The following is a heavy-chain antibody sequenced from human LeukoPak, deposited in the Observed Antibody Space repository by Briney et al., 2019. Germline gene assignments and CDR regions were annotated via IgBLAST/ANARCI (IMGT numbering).Heavy chain of an antibody. Sequence: SETLSLTCAVYGGSFSGYYWSWIRQPPGKGLEWIGEINHSGSTNYNPSLKSRVTISVDTSKNQFSLKLSSVTAADTAVYYCARGPPSVVPAASGRGAFDIWGQGTMVTVSS. CDR3: ARGPPSVVPAASGRGAFDI. D-gene: IGHD2-2*01. V-gene: IGHV4-34*01. J-gene: IGHJ3*02. CDR2: INHSGST. CDR1: GGSFSGYY.